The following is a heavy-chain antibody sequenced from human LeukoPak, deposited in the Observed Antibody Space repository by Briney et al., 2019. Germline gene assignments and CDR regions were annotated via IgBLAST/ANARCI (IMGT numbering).Heavy chain of an antibody. CDR3: ASAAVYGDTTNPYFDY. Sequence: ASVTLSCKASGYTFTCYLMHWVRQAPGQGLEWMGWIDTNSGGTNYAQKFQVRVTMTRDTSINTAFMELSRLRSDDSAVYYCASAAVYGDTTNPYFDYWGQGTMVTVSS. CDR2: IDTNSGGT. V-gene: IGHV1-2*02. J-gene: IGHJ4*02. CDR1: GYTFTCYL. D-gene: IGHD4-17*01.